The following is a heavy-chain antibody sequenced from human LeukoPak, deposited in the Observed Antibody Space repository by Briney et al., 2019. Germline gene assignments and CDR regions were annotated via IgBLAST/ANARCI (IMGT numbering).Heavy chain of an antibody. D-gene: IGHD4-17*01. Sequence: ASVKVSCKASGYTFTGYYMHWVRQAPGQELEWMGWINPNSGGTNYAQKFQGRVTMTRDTSISTAYMELSRLRSDDTAVYYCARDRGYYGDYPYYWGQGTLVTVSP. V-gene: IGHV1-2*02. CDR1: GYTFTGYY. CDR2: INPNSGGT. CDR3: ARDRGYYGDYPYY. J-gene: IGHJ4*02.